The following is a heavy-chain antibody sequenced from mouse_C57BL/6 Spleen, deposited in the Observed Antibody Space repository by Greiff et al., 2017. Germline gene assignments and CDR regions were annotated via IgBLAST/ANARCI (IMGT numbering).Heavy chain of an antibody. Sequence: QVQLQQSGAELVKPGASVKISCKASGYAFSSYWMNWVKQRPGKGLEWIGQIYPGDGDTNYNGQFKGKATLTADKSSSTAYMQLSSLTSEDSAVYFCARFYDYDGYAMDYWGQGTSVTVSS. J-gene: IGHJ4*01. V-gene: IGHV1-80*01. D-gene: IGHD2-4*01. CDR2: IYPGDGDT. CDR3: ARFYDYDGYAMDY. CDR1: GYAFSSYW.